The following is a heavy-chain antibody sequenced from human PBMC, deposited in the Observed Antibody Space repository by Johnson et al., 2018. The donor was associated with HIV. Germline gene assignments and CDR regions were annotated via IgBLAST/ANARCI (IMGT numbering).Heavy chain of an antibody. V-gene: IGHV3-30*04. J-gene: IGHJ3*02. CDR1: GFTFRSYA. CDR2: ITYDGSNK. Sequence: QMLLVESGGGVMQPGKSLRLSCEASGFTFRSYAMHWVRQAPGKGLEWVAVITYDGSNKYYTDSVKGRFIISRDNSKNMTNLQMNGLSDEDTADYYCVRDQGSGWPTNAFDIWGRGTRVTVSS. CDR3: VRDQGSGWPTNAFDI. D-gene: IGHD6-19*01.